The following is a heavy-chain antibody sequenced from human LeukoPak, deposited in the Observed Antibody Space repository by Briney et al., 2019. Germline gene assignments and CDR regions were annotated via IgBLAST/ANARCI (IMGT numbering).Heavy chain of an antibody. CDR2: ISSSGSTI. Sequence: GGSLRLSCAASGFTFSDYYMSWIRQAPGKGLEWVSYISSSGSTIYYADSVKGRFTISRDNAKNSLYLQMNSLRAEDMAVYYCARDHKSRYSSGWYPDYWGQGTLVTVSS. J-gene: IGHJ4*02. V-gene: IGHV3-11*01. CDR1: GFTFSDYY. CDR3: ARDHKSRYSSGWYPDY. D-gene: IGHD6-19*01.